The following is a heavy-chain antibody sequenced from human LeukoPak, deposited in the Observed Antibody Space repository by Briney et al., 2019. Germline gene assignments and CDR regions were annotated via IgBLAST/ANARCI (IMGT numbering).Heavy chain of an antibody. D-gene: IGHD3-22*01. J-gene: IGHJ4*02. V-gene: IGHV1-24*01. Sequence: ASVKVSCKVSGYTLTELSMHWVRQAPGKGLDWMGGVDPEDGETIHAQKFQGRVTMTEDTSTDTAYMGLSSLRSEDTAVYYCATDGGIHYDSSGRRVYYFEYWGQGTLVTVSS. CDR1: GYTLTELS. CDR2: VDPEDGET. CDR3: ATDGGIHYDSSGRRVYYFEY.